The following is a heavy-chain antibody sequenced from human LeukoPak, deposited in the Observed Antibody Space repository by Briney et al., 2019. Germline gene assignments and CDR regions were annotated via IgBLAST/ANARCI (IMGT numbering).Heavy chain of an antibody. CDR1: EDPFSRNA. Sequence: GASANASCKASEDPFSRNAISWVRQAPGQGLEWMGGILPLFGAANYAQEFESRVTITGDESTTTVFMELSSLRSEDTAVYYCARRDCGGDCYSSYYYYYGMHVWGQGTTVIVSS. D-gene: IGHD2-21*02. CDR2: ILPLFGAA. CDR3: ARRDCGGDCYSSYYYYYGMHV. V-gene: IGHV1-69*01. J-gene: IGHJ6*02.